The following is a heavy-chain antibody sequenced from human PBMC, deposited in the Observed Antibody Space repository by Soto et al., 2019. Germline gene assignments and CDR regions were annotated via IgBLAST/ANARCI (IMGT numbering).Heavy chain of an antibody. J-gene: IGHJ4*02. D-gene: IGHD1-1*01. Sequence: PXGSLRLSCAASGLIFSDVWMTWVRQAPGKGLEWVGRIKTKPDDGTIDYAAPVRGRFTISRDDSKNTLYLQMTSLTPDDTGVYYCTTSNLGVDFWGQGTLVTVSS. V-gene: IGHV3-15*01. CDR1: GLIFSDVW. CDR3: TTSNLGVDF. CDR2: IKTKPDDGTI.